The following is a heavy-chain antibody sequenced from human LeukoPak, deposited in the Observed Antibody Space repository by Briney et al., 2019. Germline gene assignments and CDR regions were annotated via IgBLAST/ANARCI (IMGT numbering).Heavy chain of an antibody. J-gene: IGHJ4*02. V-gene: IGHV4-39*07. CDR3: AREDYGGKSGTYFDY. CDR1: GGSISSSSYY. CDR2: IYYSGST. D-gene: IGHD4-23*01. Sequence: SETLSLTCTVSGGSISSSSYYWGWIRQPPGKGLEWIGSIYYSGSTYYNPSLKSRVTISVDTSKNQFSLKLSSVTAADTAVYYCAREDYGGKSGTYFDYWGQGTLVTVSS.